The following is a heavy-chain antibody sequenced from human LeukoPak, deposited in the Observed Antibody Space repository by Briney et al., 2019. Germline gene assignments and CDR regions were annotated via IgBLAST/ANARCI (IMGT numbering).Heavy chain of an antibody. V-gene: IGHV4-59*01. CDR1: GGSISSYY. CDR3: ARDSXXGXLRFDP. CDR2: IYYSGST. J-gene: IGHJ5*02. Sequence: SETLSLTCTVSGGSISSYYWSWIRQPPGKGLEWIGYIYYSGSTNYXXSLXXRVTISIDTSKNQFSLRLSSVTAADTAVYYCARDSXXGXLRFDPWGQGTPVTVSS.